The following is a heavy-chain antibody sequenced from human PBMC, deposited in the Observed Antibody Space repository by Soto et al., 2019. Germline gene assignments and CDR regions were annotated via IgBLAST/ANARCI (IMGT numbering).Heavy chain of an antibody. CDR1: CYTLTSYG. CDR3: ARDLADYYDSSGYYYAYAFDI. J-gene: IGHJ3*02. D-gene: IGHD3-22*01. Sequence: SVEGSFKASCYTLTSYGISWVRHAPGQGLEWLGWISAYNGNTNYAQKLQGRVTMTTDTSTSTAYMELRSLRSDDTAVYYCARDLADYYDSSGYYYAYAFDIWGQGTMVTVSS. V-gene: IGHV1-18*01. CDR2: ISAYNGNT.